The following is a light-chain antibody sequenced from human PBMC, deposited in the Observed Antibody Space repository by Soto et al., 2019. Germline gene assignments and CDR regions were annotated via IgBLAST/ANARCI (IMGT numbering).Light chain of an antibody. CDR3: SSYTNITTRACV. CDR1: SGDIGSYNR. V-gene: IGLV2-14*01. J-gene: IGLJ1*01. Sequence: QSVLTQPASVSGSPGQSITISCTGTSGDIGSYNRVSWYQQHPGKAPILIIYEVTDRPSGVSNRFSGSKSGNTAPLTISGLQAEDEAKYCCSSYTNITTRACVFGTGTKVTVL. CDR2: EVT.